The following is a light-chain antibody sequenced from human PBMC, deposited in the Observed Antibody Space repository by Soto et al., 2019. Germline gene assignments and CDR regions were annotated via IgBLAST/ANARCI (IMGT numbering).Light chain of an antibody. CDR1: SSDVGSYNL. J-gene: IGLJ2*01. CDR3: CSYAGSSIPVV. V-gene: IGLV2-23*01. Sequence: QSALTQPASVSGSPGQSITISCTGTSSDVGSYNLVSWYQQHPGKATKLMIYEGSKRPSGVSNRFSGSKSGNTASLTISGLQAEDEADYYCCSYAGSSIPVVFGGGTKLTVL. CDR2: EGS.